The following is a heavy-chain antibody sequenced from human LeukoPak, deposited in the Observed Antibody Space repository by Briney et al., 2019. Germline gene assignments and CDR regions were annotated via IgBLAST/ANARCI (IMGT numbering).Heavy chain of an antibody. CDR1: GFTVSSNY. V-gene: IGHV3-53*01. CDR3: ASGKETSMAQGY. J-gene: IGHJ4*02. Sequence: GGSLRLSCAVSGFTVSSNYMTWVRQAPGKGLEWVSVIYIGGSIYYADSVKGRFTISRDISKNTVDLQLNSLRAEDTAVYYCASGKETSMAQGYWGQGTLVTVSS. D-gene: IGHD5-18*01. CDR2: IYIGGSI.